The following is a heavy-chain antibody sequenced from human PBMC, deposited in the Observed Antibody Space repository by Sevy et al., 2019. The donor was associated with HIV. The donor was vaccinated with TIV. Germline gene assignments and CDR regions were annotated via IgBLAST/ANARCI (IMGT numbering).Heavy chain of an antibody. Sequence: GGSLRLSCAASGFTFSSYGMHWVRQAPGKGLEWVAVISYDGSNKYYADSVKGRFTISRDNSKNTLYLQMNSLRAEDTAVYYCAKALKAGYQLPEESYYMDVWGKGTTVTVSS. CDR3: AKALKAGYQLPEESYYMDV. J-gene: IGHJ6*03. V-gene: IGHV3-30*18. D-gene: IGHD2-2*01. CDR1: GFTFSSYG. CDR2: ISYDGSNK.